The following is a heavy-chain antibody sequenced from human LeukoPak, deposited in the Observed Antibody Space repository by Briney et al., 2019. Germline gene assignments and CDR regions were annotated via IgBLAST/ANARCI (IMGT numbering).Heavy chain of an antibody. CDR2: INPNSGGT. D-gene: IGHD6-13*01. V-gene: IGHV1-2*02. CDR1: GYTFTGYY. CDR3: ASLAAAGTGEGFLDY. J-gene: IGHJ4*02. Sequence: ASVKVSCKAFGYTFTGYYMHWVRQAPGQGLEWMGWINPNSGGTNYAQKFQGRVTMTRDTSISTAYMELSRLRSDDTAVYYCASLAAAGTGEGFLDYWGQGTLVTVSS.